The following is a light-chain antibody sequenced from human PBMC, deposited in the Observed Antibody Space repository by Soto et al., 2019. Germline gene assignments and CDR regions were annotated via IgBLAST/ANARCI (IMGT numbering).Light chain of an antibody. J-gene: IGKJ4*01. Sequence: DIVMTQSPLSLPVTPGEPASISCRSSQSLLYSNGYNYLDWYLQKPGQSPQLLIYLGSSRASGVPDRFSSSGSGTDFTLKISRVEAEDVGVYYCMQALHTPLTFGGGTRVEIK. CDR1: QSLLYSNGYNY. CDR3: MQALHTPLT. V-gene: IGKV2-28*01. CDR2: LGS.